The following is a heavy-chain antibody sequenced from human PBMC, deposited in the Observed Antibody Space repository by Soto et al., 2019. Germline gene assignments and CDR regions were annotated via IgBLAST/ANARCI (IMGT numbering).Heavy chain of an antibody. D-gene: IGHD3-10*01. CDR2: ISSSSSYI. CDR1: GFTFSSYS. J-gene: IGHJ6*02. V-gene: IGHV3-21*01. Sequence: GGSLRLSCAASGFTFSSYSMNWVRQAPGKGLEWVSSISSSSSYIYYADSVKGRFTISRDNAKNSLYLQMNSLRAEDTALYYCAKDLGSGKPYYYYAMDVWGQGTTVTVSS. CDR3: AKDLGSGKPYYYYAMDV.